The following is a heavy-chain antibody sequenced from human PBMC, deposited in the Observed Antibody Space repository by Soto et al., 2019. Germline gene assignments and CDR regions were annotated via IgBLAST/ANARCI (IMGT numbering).Heavy chain of an antibody. V-gene: IGHV4-61*01. J-gene: IGHJ5*02. CDR1: GGSVRGGYYY. D-gene: IGHD3-3*01. CDR2: IDYSGST. CDR3: ARVGDRFDP. Sequence: PSETLSLTCTVSGGSVRGGYYYWSWIRQPPGKGLEWIGYIDYSGSTNYNPSLKSRVTISVDTSKNQFSLKLSSVTAADTAVYYCARVGDRFDPWGQGTLVTVSS.